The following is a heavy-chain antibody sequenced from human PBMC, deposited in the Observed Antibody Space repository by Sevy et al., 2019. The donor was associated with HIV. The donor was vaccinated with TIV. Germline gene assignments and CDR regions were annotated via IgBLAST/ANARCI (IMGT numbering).Heavy chain of an antibody. CDR1: GFSITSYW. D-gene: IGHD3-16*01. CDR3: VKDFGGPTDY. V-gene: IGHV3-74*01. Sequence: GGSLRLSCAGSGFSITSYWMHWVRQAPGKGLVWVSRMNEDGSVTNHADSVRGRFTISRDIAKNTLYLQTNSLSVDDTAVYYCVKDFGGPTDYWGQGNVVTVSS. CDR2: MNEDGSVT. J-gene: IGHJ4*02.